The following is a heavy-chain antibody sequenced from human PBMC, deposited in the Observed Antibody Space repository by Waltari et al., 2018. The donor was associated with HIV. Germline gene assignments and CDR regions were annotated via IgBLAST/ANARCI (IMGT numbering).Heavy chain of an antibody. CDR1: GFTFSSYS. CDR2: MSSSSSYI. CDR3: ARDTSFWSSPDLDAFDI. J-gene: IGHJ3*02. V-gene: IGHV3-21*01. Sequence: EVQLVESGGGLVKPGGSLRLSCAASGFTFSSYSMNWVRQAPGKGLEGVSSMSSSSSYIYYADSVKGRFTISRDNAKNSLYLQMNSLRAEDTAVYYCARDTSFWSSPDLDAFDIWGQGTMVTVSS. D-gene: IGHD3-3*01.